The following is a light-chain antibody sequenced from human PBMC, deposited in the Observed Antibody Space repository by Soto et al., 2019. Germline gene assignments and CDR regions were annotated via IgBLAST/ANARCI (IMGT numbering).Light chain of an antibody. Sequence: VLTQPPSASGTPGQRVTISCSGSSSNIGSNYVYWYQQLPGTAPKLLIYRDNQRPSGVPDRFSGSKSGTSASLAISGLRSEDESDYYCAAWDDSLSGVVFGGGTKVTVL. CDR1: SSNIGSNY. V-gene: IGLV1-47*01. J-gene: IGLJ2*01. CDR2: RDN. CDR3: AAWDDSLSGVV.